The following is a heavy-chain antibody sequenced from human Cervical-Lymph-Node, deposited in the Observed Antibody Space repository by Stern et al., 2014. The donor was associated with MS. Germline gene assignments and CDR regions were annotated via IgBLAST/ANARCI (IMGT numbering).Heavy chain of an antibody. D-gene: IGHD5-24*01. Sequence: VQLVESGPGLVKPSQTLSLTCAVTGGSISIAEYYWSWIRQSPRKGLEWVGYITNSGPAYYNPSLKSRVTISVDTSKNQFSLKLRSVTAADTAVYYCSRDADGYSLVFGYWGRGTLVTVSS. CDR1: GGSISIAEYY. J-gene: IGHJ4*02. V-gene: IGHV4-30-4*01. CDR2: ITNSGPA. CDR3: SRDADGYSLVFGY.